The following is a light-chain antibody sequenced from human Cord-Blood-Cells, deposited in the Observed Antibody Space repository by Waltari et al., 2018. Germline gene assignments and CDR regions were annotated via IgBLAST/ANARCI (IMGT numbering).Light chain of an antibody. J-gene: IGLJ3*02. CDR3: CSYAGSSTWV. Sequence: QSALTQPASVSGSPGQSITISCTGTSSDVGGYNFVSWYQQHPGKAPKLMIYDGSNLPSGVSNRVSGSKAGNTASLTISGLQAEDEADYYCCSYAGSSTWVFGGGTTLTVL. CDR2: DGS. V-gene: IGLV2-23*01. CDR1: SSDVGGYNF.